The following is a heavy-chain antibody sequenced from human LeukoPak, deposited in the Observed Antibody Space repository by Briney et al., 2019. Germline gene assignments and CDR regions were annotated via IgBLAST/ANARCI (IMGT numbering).Heavy chain of an antibody. Sequence: PGGSLRLPCAASGFTLSSYAMSWVRQAPGKGLEWVSAISGSGGSTYYADSVTGRFTISRDSSKNTLYLQMNSLRAEDTAVYYCAKCGHDSGSYYNAGYDYWGQGTLVTVSS. V-gene: IGHV3-23*01. CDR3: AKCGHDSGSYYNAGYDY. J-gene: IGHJ4*02. CDR1: GFTLSSYA. CDR2: ISGSGGST. D-gene: IGHD3-10*01.